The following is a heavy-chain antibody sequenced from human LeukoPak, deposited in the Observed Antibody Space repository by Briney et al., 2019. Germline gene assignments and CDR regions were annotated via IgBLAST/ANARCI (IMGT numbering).Heavy chain of an antibody. CDR3: ARGYPIGEDY. CDR1: GGSISSGSYY. D-gene: IGHD3-10*01. J-gene: IGHJ4*02. V-gene: IGHV4-61*02. Sequence: SETLSLTCTVSGGSISSGSYYWSWIRQPAGKGLEWIGRIYTSGSTNYNPSLKSRVTISVDTSKSQFSLKLSSVTAADTAVYYCARGYPIGEDYWGQGTLVTVSS. CDR2: IYTSGST.